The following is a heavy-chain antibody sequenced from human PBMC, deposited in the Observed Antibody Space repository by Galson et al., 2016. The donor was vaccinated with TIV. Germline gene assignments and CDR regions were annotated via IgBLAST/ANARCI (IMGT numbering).Heavy chain of an antibody. Sequence: SVKVSCKVSGDSLSDLSMHWVRQAPGKGLEWMGGFDPEQHKKIYAQKLQGRVTLTEDTFTDTAFLELSSLTFEDTAVYYCATVAWFPGLSLDNWGQGTLVTVSS. J-gene: IGHJ4*02. CDR3: ATVAWFPGLSLDN. CDR1: GDSLSDLS. V-gene: IGHV1-24*01. CDR2: FDPEQHKK. D-gene: IGHD2/OR15-2a*01.